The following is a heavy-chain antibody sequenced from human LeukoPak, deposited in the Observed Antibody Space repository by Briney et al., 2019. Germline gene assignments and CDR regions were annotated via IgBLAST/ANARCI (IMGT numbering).Heavy chain of an antibody. D-gene: IGHD6-6*01. V-gene: IGHV1-8*03. CDR1: AYTFTSYD. J-gene: IGHJ4*02. Sequence: ASVTVSCKASAYTFTSYDINWVRQARGQGLEWMGWMNPNSGNTGYAQKFQGRVTITRNTSISTAYMELSSLRSEDTAVYYCARSRGSSSSLDYWGQGTLVTVSS. CDR2: MNPNSGNT. CDR3: ARSRGSSSSLDY.